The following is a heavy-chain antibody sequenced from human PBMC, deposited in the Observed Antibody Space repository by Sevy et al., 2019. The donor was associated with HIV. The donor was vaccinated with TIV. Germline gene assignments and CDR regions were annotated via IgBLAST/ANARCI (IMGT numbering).Heavy chain of an antibody. CDR1: GFTFSSYA. J-gene: IGHJ6*03. V-gene: IGHV3-23*01. CDR2: ISGSGGST. Sequence: GGSLRLSCAASGFTFSSYAMSWVRQAPGKGLEWVSAISGSGGSTYYADSMKGRFTISRDNSKNTVSLQMNSLRVEDTAVYYCAKDRGSSWSFNWIDPWGQGTLVTVSSGWTFCHCDYYYSYYMDVWGKGTTVTVSS. D-gene: IGHD6-13*01. CDR3: AKDRGSSWSFNWIDPWGQGTLVTVSSGWTFCHCDYYYSYYMDV.